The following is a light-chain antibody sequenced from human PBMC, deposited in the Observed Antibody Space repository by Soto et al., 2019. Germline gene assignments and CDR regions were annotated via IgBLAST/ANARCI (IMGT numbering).Light chain of an antibody. Sequence: SVLTQPAYVSGSHGQSISITHTETSIDVGSYNLVSWYQQHPGKAPKLMIYEGSKRPSGVSNRFSGSKSGNTASLTISGLQAEDEADYYCCSYAGSSILFGGGTKVTVL. V-gene: IGLV2-23*01. CDR2: EGS. J-gene: IGLJ2*01. CDR1: SIDVGSYNL. CDR3: CSYAGSSIL.